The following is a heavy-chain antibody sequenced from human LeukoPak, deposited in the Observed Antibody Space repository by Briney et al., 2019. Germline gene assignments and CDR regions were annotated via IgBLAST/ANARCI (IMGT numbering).Heavy chain of an antibody. D-gene: IGHD3-9*01. CDR1: GFTFSSYA. CDR3: AKNVLRYFDWGKYYFDY. V-gene: IGHV3-23*01. CDR2: ISGSGGST. Sequence: GRSLRLSCAASGFTFSSYAMHWVRQAPGKGLEWVSAISGSGGSTYYADSVKGRFTISRDNSKNTLYLQMNSLRAEDTAVYYCAKNVLRYFDWGKYYFDYWGQGTLVTVSS. J-gene: IGHJ4*02.